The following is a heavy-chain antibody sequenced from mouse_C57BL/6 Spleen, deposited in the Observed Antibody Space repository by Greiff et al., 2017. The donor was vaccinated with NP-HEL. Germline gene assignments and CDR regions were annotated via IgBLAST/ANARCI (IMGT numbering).Heavy chain of an antibody. CDR3: ARAVITTVVANYFDY. V-gene: IGHV5-6*01. Sequence: EVQLQQSGGDLVKPGGSLKLSCAASGFTFSSYGMSWVRQTPDKRLEWVATISSGGSYTYYPDSVKGRFTISRDNAKNTLYLQMSSLKSEDTAMYYCARAVITTVVANYFDYWGQGTTLTVSS. CDR1: GFTFSSYG. J-gene: IGHJ2*01. CDR2: ISSGGSYT. D-gene: IGHD1-1*01.